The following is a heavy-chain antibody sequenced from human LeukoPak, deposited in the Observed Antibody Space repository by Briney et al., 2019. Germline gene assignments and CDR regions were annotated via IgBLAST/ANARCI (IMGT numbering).Heavy chain of an antibody. CDR3: AREADWNYVVDY. V-gene: IGHV3-21*01. D-gene: IGHD1-7*01. J-gene: IGHJ4*02. Sequence: GGSLRLSCAASGFTFSSYSMNWVRQAPGKGLEWVSSISSSSSYIYYADSVKGRFTISRDNAKNSLYLQMNSLRAEDSAVYYCAREADWNYVVDYWGQGTLVIVSS. CDR1: GFTFSSYS. CDR2: ISSSSSYI.